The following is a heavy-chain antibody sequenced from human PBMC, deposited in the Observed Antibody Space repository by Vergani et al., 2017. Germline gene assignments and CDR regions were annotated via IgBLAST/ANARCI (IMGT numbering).Heavy chain of an antibody. V-gene: IGHV4-39*01. D-gene: IGHD3-10*01. J-gene: IGHJ6*02. Sequence: QLQLQESGPGLVKPSETLSLTCAVSGVSIKSRSYYWGWIRQSPGKGLEWIGSIYDNGNTYYNPSLKSRVAISVDTSKNQVSLNLGFVTAADTAVYYCARNRAIEXAGRMHYYYAIDVWGQGTTVTVSS. CDR1: GVSIKSRSYY. CDR3: ARNRAIEXAGRMHYYYAIDV. CDR2: IYDNGNT.